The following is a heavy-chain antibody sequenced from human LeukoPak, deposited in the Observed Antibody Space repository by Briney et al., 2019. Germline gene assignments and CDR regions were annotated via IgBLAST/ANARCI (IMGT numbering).Heavy chain of an antibody. CDR1: GVSISSYY. Sequence: SETLSLTCTVSGVSISSYYWSWIRQPPGKGLEWIGYIYYSGSTYYNPSLKSRVTISVDTSKNQFSLKLSSVTAADTAVSYCASHLFTPLRGGWNAFDIWGQGTMVTVSS. CDR2: IYYSGST. CDR3: ASHLFTPLRGGWNAFDI. D-gene: IGHD3-16*01. J-gene: IGHJ3*02. V-gene: IGHV4-59*08.